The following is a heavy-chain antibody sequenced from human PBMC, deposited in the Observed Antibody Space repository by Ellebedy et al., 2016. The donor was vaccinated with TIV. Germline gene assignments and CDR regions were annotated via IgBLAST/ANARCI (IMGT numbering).Heavy chain of an antibody. J-gene: IGHJ4*02. Sequence: PGGSLRLSCAASGFSFSSYWMHWVRHTPGKGLVWLSRINGDGSSTRYADSVRGRFTISRDNAKNTLYLQMNALSAEETAVYYCARDRGYDTFDYWGQGILVTVSS. CDR1: GFSFSSYW. CDR3: ARDRGYDTFDY. V-gene: IGHV3-74*01. CDR2: INGDGSST. D-gene: IGHD5-12*01.